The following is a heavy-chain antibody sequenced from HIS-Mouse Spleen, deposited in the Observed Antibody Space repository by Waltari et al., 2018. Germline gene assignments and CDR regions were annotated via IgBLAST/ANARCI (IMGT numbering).Heavy chain of an antibody. D-gene: IGHD6-13*01. V-gene: IGHV4-39*07. Sequence: QLQLQESGPGLVKPSETLSLTCTVSGGSISSSSYYWGWNRQPPGTGLEWIGSIYYSGSTYYNPSLKSRVTISVDTSKNQFSLKLSSVTAADTAVYYCAREIPYSSSWYDWYFDLWGRGTLVTVSS. CDR2: IYYSGST. J-gene: IGHJ2*01. CDR3: AREIPYSSSWYDWYFDL. CDR1: GGSISSSSYY.